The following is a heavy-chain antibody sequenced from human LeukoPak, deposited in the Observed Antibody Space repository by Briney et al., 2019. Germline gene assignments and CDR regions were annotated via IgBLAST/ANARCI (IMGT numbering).Heavy chain of an antibody. CDR2: INDSGST. V-gene: IGHV4-34*01. CDR1: GGSFSGYY. J-gene: IGHJ3*02. Sequence: SETLSLTCAVYGGSFSGYYWSWIRQPPGKGLEWIGEINDSGSTNHNPSLKSRVTISIVTSKNQFSLNLSSVTAADTAVYYCARFSVTPLDAFDIWGQGTMVTVSS. D-gene: IGHD1-14*01. CDR3: ARFSVTPLDAFDI.